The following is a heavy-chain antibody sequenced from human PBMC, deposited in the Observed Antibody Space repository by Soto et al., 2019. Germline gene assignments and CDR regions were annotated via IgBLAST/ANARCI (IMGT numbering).Heavy chain of an antibody. CDR3: AKDVVGGSMIVVAPHFDY. D-gene: IGHD3-22*01. Sequence: QVQLVESGGGVVQPGRSLRLSCAASGFTFSSYGMHWVRQAPGKGLEWVAVISYDGSNKYYADSVKGRFTISRDNSKNTLYLQMNSLRAEDTAVYYCAKDVVGGSMIVVAPHFDYWGQGTLVTVSS. CDR1: GFTFSSYG. CDR2: ISYDGSNK. V-gene: IGHV3-30*18. J-gene: IGHJ4*02.